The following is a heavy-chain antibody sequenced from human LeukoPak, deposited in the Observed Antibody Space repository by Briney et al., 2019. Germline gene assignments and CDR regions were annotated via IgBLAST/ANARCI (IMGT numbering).Heavy chain of an antibody. V-gene: IGHV3-30*01. CDR3: ARDSTYYYASGSSGPHYFDY. D-gene: IGHD3-10*01. CDR1: GFTFSTYA. Sequence: PGRSLRLSCAASGFTFSTYAMHWVRKAPGKGLEWVAVISYDGSNPYYADSVEGRFTISRDNSKNTLYLQLNSLRAEDTAVYYCARDSTYYYASGSSGPHYFDYWGQGTLVTVSS. J-gene: IGHJ4*02. CDR2: ISYDGSNP.